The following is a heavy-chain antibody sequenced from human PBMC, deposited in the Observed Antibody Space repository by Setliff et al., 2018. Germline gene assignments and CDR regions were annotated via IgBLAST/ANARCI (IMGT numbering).Heavy chain of an antibody. Sequence: ASVKVSCKASGYDFKTYAISWVRQAPGQGLEWMGFISLYDGHTNYAQNFQGRLTVTTDTSTSTAYMELSSLRFDDTAVYYCARGNPAERYEYWGQGTLVTVS. V-gene: IGHV1-18*01. CDR1: GYDFKTYA. D-gene: IGHD5-12*01. J-gene: IGHJ1*01. CDR2: ISLYDGHT. CDR3: ARGNPAERYEY.